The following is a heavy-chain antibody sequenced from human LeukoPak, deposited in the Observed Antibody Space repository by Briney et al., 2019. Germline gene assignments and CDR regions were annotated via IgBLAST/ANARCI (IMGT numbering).Heavy chain of an antibody. Sequence: GGSLGLSCAASGFTVSSNYMSWVRQAPGKGLEWVSVIYSGGSTYYADSVKGRFTISRDNSKNTLYLQMNSLRAEDTAVYYCARDGDYRIYYWGQGTLVTVSS. CDR2: IYSGGST. J-gene: IGHJ4*02. V-gene: IGHV3-66*01. CDR1: GFTVSSNY. D-gene: IGHD4-17*01. CDR3: ARDGDYRIYY.